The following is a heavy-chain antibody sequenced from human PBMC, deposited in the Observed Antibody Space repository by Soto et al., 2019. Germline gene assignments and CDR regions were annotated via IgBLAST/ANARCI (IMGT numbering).Heavy chain of an antibody. J-gene: IGHJ4*02. CDR3: ARGSAVWSGYYHQPYFDY. V-gene: IGHV4-34*01. D-gene: IGHD3-3*01. Sequence: SETLSLTCAVYGGSFSGYYWSWIRQPPGKGLEWIGEINHSGSTNYNPSLKSRVTISVDTSKNQFSLKLSSVTAADTAVYYCARGSAVWSGYYHQPYFDYWGQGTLVTVSS. CDR2: INHSGST. CDR1: GGSFSGYY.